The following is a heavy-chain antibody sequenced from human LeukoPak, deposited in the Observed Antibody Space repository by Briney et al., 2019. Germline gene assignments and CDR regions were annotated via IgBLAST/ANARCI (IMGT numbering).Heavy chain of an antibody. D-gene: IGHD2-21*02. CDR3: ARPRGGGDCPNCYYYYYGMDV. CDR2: IKQDGSEK. J-gene: IGHJ6*02. Sequence: PGGSLRLSCAASGFTFSSYWMSWVRQAPGKGLEWVANIKQDGSEKYYVDSVKGRFTISRDNAKNSLYLQMNSLRAEDTAVYYCARPRGGGDCPNCYYYYYGMDVWGQGTTVTVSS. CDR1: GFTFSSYW. V-gene: IGHV3-7*01.